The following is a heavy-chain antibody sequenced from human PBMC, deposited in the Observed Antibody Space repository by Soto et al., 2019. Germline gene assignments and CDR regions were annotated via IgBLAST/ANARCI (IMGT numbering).Heavy chain of an antibody. J-gene: IGHJ4*02. Sequence: SETLSLTCTVSGGSISSGGYYWSWIRQHPGKGLEWIGYIYYSGSTYYNPSLKSRVTISVDTSKNQFSLKLSSVTAADTAVYYCARGGGSSGYYDEVFDYWGQGTLVTVSS. V-gene: IGHV4-31*03. CDR2: IYYSGST. D-gene: IGHD3-22*01. CDR1: GGSISSGGYY. CDR3: ARGGGSSGYYDEVFDY.